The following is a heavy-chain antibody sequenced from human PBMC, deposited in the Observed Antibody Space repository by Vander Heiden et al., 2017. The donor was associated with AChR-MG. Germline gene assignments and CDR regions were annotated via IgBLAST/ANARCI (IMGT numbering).Heavy chain of an antibody. CDR1: GYTFTSYG. CDR2: ISAYNGNT. Sequence: QVQLVQSGAEVKKPGASVTVSCQASGYTFTSYGISWVRQAPGQGLEWMGWISAYNGNTNYAQKLQGRVTMTTDTSTSTAYMELRSLRSDDTAVYYCARDRSGAARPGRWDYWGQGTLVTVSS. D-gene: IGHD6-6*01. V-gene: IGHV1-18*01. J-gene: IGHJ4*02. CDR3: ARDRSGAARPGRWDY.